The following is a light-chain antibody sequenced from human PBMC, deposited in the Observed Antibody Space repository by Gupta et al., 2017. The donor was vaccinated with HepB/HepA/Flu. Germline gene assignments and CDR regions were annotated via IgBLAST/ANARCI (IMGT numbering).Light chain of an antibody. Sequence: DIQMTQSPSSLSASVGDRVTITCRASQSIINYLNWYQQKPGEAPKVLIYAASTLQSGVPSSFSGSGSGTDFTLTINSLQPEDFATYDCQQSYTKSSTFGQGTKLEIK. CDR3: QQSYTKSST. CDR1: QSIINY. CDR2: AAS. J-gene: IGKJ2*01. V-gene: IGKV1-39*01.